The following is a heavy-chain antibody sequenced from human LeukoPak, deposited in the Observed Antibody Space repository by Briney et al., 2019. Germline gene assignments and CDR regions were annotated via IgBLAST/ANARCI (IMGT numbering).Heavy chain of an antibody. CDR1: GFTFSSYA. Sequence: GGSLRLSCAASGFTFSSYAKSWVRLAPGQGLEWVSAISGCGGSTYYAACVEGRFTISRDNAKHTLYLQINSLRAKDTAVYYCAKGTTVTTFFDYWGQGTLVTDYS. D-gene: IGHD4-11*01. CDR3: AKGTTVTTFFDY. V-gene: IGHV3-23*01. CDR2: ISGCGGST. J-gene: IGHJ4*02.